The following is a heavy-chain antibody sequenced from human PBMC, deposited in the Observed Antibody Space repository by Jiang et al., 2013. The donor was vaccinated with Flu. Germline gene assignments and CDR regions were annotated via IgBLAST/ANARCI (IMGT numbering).Heavy chain of an antibody. CDR3: VAVLRYFDWLFSTHFDYYYYGMDV. J-gene: IGHJ6*02. D-gene: IGHD3-9*01. CDR2: IYTSGST. Sequence: GPGLVKPSETLSLTCAVSGGSISSYYWSWIRQPAGKGLEWIGRIYTSGSTNYNPSLKSRVTMSVDTSKNQFSLKLSSVTAADTAVYYCVAVLRYFDWLFSTHFDYYYYGMDVWGQGTTVTVSS. V-gene: IGHV4-4*07. CDR1: GGSISSYY.